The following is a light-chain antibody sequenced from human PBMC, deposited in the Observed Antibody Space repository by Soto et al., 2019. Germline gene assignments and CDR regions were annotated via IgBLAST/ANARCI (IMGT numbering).Light chain of an antibody. CDR1: QDISNY. Sequence: DIKMTQSPSSLSASVGDRGTITCQTSQDISNYLHWYQQKRGKAPNLLIYDASNLETGVPSRISGRGSGTDFTFTISSLQSEDIATYYCHHYDNLPPPAVGAGPKVDIK. J-gene: IGKJ4*01. CDR2: DAS. V-gene: IGKV1-33*01. CDR3: HHYDNLPPPA.